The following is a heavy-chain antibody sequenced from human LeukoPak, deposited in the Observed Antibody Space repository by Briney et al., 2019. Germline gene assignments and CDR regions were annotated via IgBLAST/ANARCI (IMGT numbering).Heavy chain of an antibody. Sequence: GGSLRLSCAASGFTFSSYSMNWVRQAPGKGLEWVSFISSSSSAIYYADSVKGRFTISRDNAKNSLYLQMNSLRAEDTAVYYCARDRGGSYSAIDYWGQGTLVTVSS. CDR3: ARDRGGSYSAIDY. V-gene: IGHV3-48*04. D-gene: IGHD1-26*01. CDR2: ISSSSSAI. J-gene: IGHJ4*02. CDR1: GFTFSSYS.